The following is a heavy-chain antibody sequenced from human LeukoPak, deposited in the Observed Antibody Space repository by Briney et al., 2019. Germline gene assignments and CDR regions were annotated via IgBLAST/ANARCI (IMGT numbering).Heavy chain of an antibody. CDR3: ASTMVRGVSDFDY. J-gene: IGHJ4*02. D-gene: IGHD3-10*01. CDR1: GFTFSSYS. Sequence: GGSLRLSCAASGFTFSSYSMNWVRQAPGKGLEWVSSISSSSRYIYYADSVKGRFTISRDNAKNSLYLQMNSLRAEDTAVYYCASTMVRGVSDFDYWGQGTLVTVSS. V-gene: IGHV3-21*01. CDR2: ISSSSRYI.